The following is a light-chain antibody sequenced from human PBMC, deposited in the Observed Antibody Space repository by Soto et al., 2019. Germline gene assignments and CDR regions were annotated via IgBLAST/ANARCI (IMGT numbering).Light chain of an antibody. V-gene: IGKV1-9*01. CDR3: LQHNSYPWT. CDR1: HDISTY. J-gene: IGKJ1*01. Sequence: DIQLTQSPSLLSASVGDRVTITCRASHDISTYLAWYQQKPGKAPKRLIYAASSLQSGVPSRFSGSRSGTEFTLTISSLQPEDFATYYCLQHNSYPWTFGQGTKVDIK. CDR2: AAS.